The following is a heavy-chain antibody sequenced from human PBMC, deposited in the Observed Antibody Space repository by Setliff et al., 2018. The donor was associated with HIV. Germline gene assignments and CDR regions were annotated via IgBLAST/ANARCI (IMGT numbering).Heavy chain of an antibody. CDR2: IYKGGTT. CDR3: ARVNALIRAPFDY. CDR1: GGSITASH. Sequence: SETLSLTCTVSGGSITASHWSWIRQPAGKGLEWIGYIYKGGTTNYSPSLNSRATISVDTSKNSFSLRLSSVTAADTAVYYCARVNALIRAPFDYWGQGALVTVSS. V-gene: IGHV4-4*08. J-gene: IGHJ4*02.